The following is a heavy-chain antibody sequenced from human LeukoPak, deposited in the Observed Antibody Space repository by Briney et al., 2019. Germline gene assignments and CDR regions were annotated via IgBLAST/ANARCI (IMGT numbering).Heavy chain of an antibody. CDR3: TNERRYGGKFYYYYYMDV. CDR2: IKSKTDGGTT. CDR1: GFTFNNYG. V-gene: IGHV3-15*01. Sequence: PGGFLRLSCAASGFTFNNYGMHWVRQAPGKGLEWVGRIKSKTDGGTTDYAAPVKGRFTISRDDSKNTLYLQMNSLKTEDTAVYYCTNERRYGGKFYYYYYMDVWGKGTTVTVSS. D-gene: IGHD4-23*01. J-gene: IGHJ6*03.